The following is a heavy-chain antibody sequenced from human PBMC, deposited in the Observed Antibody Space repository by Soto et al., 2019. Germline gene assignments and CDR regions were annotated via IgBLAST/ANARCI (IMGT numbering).Heavy chain of an antibody. CDR3: AKARGYCSSTSCYFNWFDP. J-gene: IGHJ5*02. Sequence: GASVKVSCKASGYTFTGYYIHWVRQAPGRGREWMGWINPNNGDTNYAQKFQGRVTISRDNSKNTLYLQMNSLRAEDTAVYYCAKARGYCSSTSCYFNWFDPWGQGTLVTVSS. CDR2: INPNNGDT. D-gene: IGHD2-2*01. CDR1: GYTFTGYY. V-gene: IGHV1-2*02.